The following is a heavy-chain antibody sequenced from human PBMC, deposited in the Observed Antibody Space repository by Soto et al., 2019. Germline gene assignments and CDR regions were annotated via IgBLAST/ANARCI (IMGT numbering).Heavy chain of an antibody. V-gene: IGHV3-23*01. J-gene: IGHJ3*02. D-gene: IGHD3-16*01. CDR3: AKDSVKGEGAQHDAFDI. CDR1: GFTFSSYA. Sequence: GGSLRLSCTASGFTFSSYAMSWVRQAPGKGLEWVSAISGSGGSAYYADSVKGRFTISRDNSKNTLYLQMNSLRAEDTAVYTCAKDSVKGEGAQHDAFDIWGQGTMVTVSS. CDR2: ISGSGGSA.